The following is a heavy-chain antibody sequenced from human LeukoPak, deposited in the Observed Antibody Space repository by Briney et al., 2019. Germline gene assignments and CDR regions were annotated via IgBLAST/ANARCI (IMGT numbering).Heavy chain of an antibody. CDR1: GFTFSSYD. Sequence: GGSLRLSCAASGFTFSSYDMSWVRQAPGKGLEWVSAISGSGGSTYYADSVKGRFTVSRDNSKNTLYLQMNSLRAEDTAVYYCARGIAAAGFYFDYWGQGTLVTVSS. J-gene: IGHJ4*02. D-gene: IGHD6-13*01. CDR3: ARGIAAAGFYFDY. V-gene: IGHV3-23*01. CDR2: ISGSGGST.